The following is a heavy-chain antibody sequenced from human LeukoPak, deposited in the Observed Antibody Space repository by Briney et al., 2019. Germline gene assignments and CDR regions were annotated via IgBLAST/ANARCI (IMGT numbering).Heavy chain of an antibody. CDR2: INHSGTT. CDR1: GGSFSNYY. V-gene: IGHV4-34*01. Sequence: SETLSLTCAVYGGSFSNYYWSWIRQAPGKGLQWIGEINHSGTTNYNPSLKSRVTMSVDTSKSQISLKLNSVTAADTAVYYCAREGNYLGSGSPPLDYWGQGTLVTVSS. J-gene: IGHJ4*02. D-gene: IGHD3-10*01. CDR3: AREGNYLGSGSPPLDY.